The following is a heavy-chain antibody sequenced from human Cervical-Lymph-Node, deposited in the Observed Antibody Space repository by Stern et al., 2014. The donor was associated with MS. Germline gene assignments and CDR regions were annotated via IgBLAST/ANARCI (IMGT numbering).Heavy chain of an antibody. CDR3: ASPHCGGDCWANDQYTMDV. CDR1: GFDFDSYS. CDR2: SSSSGTKI. D-gene: IGHD2-21*02. J-gene: IGHJ6*02. Sequence: VQLVESGGGLVKPGGTLRLSCIASGFDFDSYSMSWVRQVPGKGLEWVASSSSSGTKIFYADSVKGRFTISRDNSMKSLYLQMKSLRLEDTATYYCASPHCGGDCWANDQYTMDVWGQGTTVTVSS. V-gene: IGHV3-21*01.